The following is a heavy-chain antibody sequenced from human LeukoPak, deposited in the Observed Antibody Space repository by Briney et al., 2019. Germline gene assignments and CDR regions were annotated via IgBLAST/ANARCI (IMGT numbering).Heavy chain of an antibody. CDR3: ARGSLRAFPEYCSSTSCPEPFDY. V-gene: IGHV1-18*01. J-gene: IGHJ4*02. Sequence: GASVKVSCKASGYTLTSYGISWVRQAPGQGLEWMGWISAYNGNTNYAQKFQGRVTITTDESTSTAYMELSSLRSEDTAVYYCARGSLRAFPEYCSSTSCPEPFDYWGQGTLVTVSS. D-gene: IGHD2-2*01. CDR1: GYTLTSYG. CDR2: ISAYNGNT.